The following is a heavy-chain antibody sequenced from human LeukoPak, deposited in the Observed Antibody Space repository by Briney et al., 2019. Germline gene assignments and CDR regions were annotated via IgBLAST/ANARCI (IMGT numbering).Heavy chain of an antibody. CDR2: IIPIFGTA. CDR3: AREIFFDSSGYYQCYFDY. V-gene: IGHV1-69*01. CDR1: GGTFSSYA. Sequence: SVKASCKASGGTFSSYAISWVRQAPGQGLEWMGGIIPIFGTANYAQKFQGRVTITADESTSTAYMELSSLRSEDTAVYYCAREIFFDSSGYYQCYFDYWGQGTLVTVSS. D-gene: IGHD3-22*01. J-gene: IGHJ4*02.